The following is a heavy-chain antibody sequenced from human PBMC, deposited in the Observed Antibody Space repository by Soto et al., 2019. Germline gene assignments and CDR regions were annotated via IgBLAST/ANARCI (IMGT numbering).Heavy chain of an antibody. CDR3: ARAMRALLWLGNFDY. V-gene: IGHV1-18*01. Sequence: QVQLVQSGAEVKKPGASVKVSCKASGYTFTSYGISWVRQAPGQGLEWMGWISAYNGNTNYAQKLQGRVTMTTDTATSTAYMELRSLRSDDTAVYYCARAMRALLWLGNFDYWGQGTLVTVSS. CDR2: ISAYNGNT. D-gene: IGHD3-10*01. CDR1: GYTFTSYG. J-gene: IGHJ4*02.